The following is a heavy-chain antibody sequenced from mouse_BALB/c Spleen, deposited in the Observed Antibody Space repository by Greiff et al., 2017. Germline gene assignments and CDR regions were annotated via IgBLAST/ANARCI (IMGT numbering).Heavy chain of an antibody. J-gene: IGHJ2*01. Sequence: VQLVESGAELARPGASVKLSCKASGYTFTSYWMQWVKQRPGQGLEWIGAIYPGDGDTRYTQKFKGKATLTADKSSSTAYMQLSSLASEDSAVYYCARMGSGYYFDYWGQGTTLTVSS. CDR3: ARMGSGYYFDY. D-gene: IGHD1-1*01. CDR2: IYPGDGDT. V-gene: IGHV1-87*01. CDR1: GYTFTSYW.